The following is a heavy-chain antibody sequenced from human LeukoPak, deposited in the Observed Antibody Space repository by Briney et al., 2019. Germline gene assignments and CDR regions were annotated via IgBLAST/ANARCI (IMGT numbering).Heavy chain of an antibody. J-gene: IGHJ5*02. CDR2: IYHSGST. D-gene: IGHD4-17*01. V-gene: IGHV4-38-2*01. CDR1: GYSISSGYY. CDR3: VAAVTMDNWFGP. Sequence: SETLSLTCAVSGYSISSGYYWGWIRQPPGKGLEWIGSIYHSGSTYYNPSLKSRVTISVDTSKNQFSLKLSSVTAADTAVYYCVAAVTMDNWFGPWGQGTLVTVSS.